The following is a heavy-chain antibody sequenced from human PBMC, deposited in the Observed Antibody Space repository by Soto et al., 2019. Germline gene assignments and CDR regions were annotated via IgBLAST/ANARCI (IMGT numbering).Heavy chain of an antibody. D-gene: IGHD1-26*01. J-gene: IGHJ5*02. V-gene: IGHV4-61*01. CDR3: ARASGSLKPRVWFDP. CDR1: GGSVSSGTNY. Sequence: SETLSLTCTVSGGSVSSGTNYWSWIRQPPGKGLEWIGYLFNSGSTNYNPSLKSRVTISVDTSKNQFSLKLSSVTAADTAMYHCARASGSLKPRVWFDPWGQGTLVTVSS. CDR2: LFNSGST.